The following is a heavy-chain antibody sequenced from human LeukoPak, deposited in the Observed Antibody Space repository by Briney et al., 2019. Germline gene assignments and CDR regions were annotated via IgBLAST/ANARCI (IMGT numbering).Heavy chain of an antibody. V-gene: IGHV1-2*06. D-gene: IGHD6-6*01. CDR3: AREGRVKYSSSAGVNY. Sequence: ASVKVSCKASGYTFTGYYMHWVRQAPGQGLEWMGRINPNSGGTNYAQKLQGRVTMTRDTSISTAYMELGRLRSDDTAVYYCAREGRVKYSSSAGVNYWGQGTLVTVSS. CDR1: GYTFTGYY. J-gene: IGHJ4*02. CDR2: INPNSGGT.